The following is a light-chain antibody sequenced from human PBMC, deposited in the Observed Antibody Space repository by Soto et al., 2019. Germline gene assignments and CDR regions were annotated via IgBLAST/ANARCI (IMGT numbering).Light chain of an antibody. CDR3: HQSFNFPLN. J-gene: IGKJ2*01. Sequence: DIQVTQSPSSLSASVGDTVTLSCRTSEAVARFVAWFQQRPGEAPKPLRSDATVLQHGVSSRSSGSVTQGNTNFNRTINNMEPEDSATYFCHQSFNFPLNFGRGTRLDIK. V-gene: IGKV1-16*01. CDR2: DAT. CDR1: EAVARF.